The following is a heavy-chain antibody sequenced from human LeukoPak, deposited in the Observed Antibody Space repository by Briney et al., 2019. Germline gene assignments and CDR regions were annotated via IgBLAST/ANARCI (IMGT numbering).Heavy chain of an antibody. CDR3: SLARSEYHYGMDV. J-gene: IGHJ6*02. V-gene: IGHV6-1*01. Sequence: SQTLSLTCAISGDSVSSISVAWNWIRQSPSRGLEWLGRTYYRSKWYYEYAVSVKGRINISPDTSKNQFSLQLTSVTPEDTAVYYCSLARSEYHYGMDVWGQGTKVTVSS. CDR2: TYYRSKWYY. CDR1: GDSVSSISVA.